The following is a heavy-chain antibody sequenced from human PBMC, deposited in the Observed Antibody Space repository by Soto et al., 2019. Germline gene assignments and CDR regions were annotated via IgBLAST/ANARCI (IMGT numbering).Heavy chain of an antibody. V-gene: IGHV1-69*01. CDR1: GGTFSSYA. CDR2: IIPIFGTA. D-gene: IGHD6-13*01. CDR3: ARDSGYSSSWYPSYYYYGMDV. Sequence: VQLVQSGAEVKKPGSSVKVSCKASGGTFSSYAISWVRQAPGQGLEWMGGIIPIFGTANYAQKFQGRVTITADESTSTAYMELSSLRSEDTAVYYCARDSGYSSSWYPSYYYYGMDVWGQGTTVTVSS. J-gene: IGHJ6*02.